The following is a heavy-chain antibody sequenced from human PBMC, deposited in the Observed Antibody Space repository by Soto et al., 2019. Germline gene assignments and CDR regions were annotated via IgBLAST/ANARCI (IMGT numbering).Heavy chain of an antibody. CDR3: AKDKIPYYYGSGSYIRGPDY. CDR1: GFTFSSYG. J-gene: IGHJ4*02. Sequence: GGSLRLSCAASGFTFSSYGMHWVRQAPGKGLEWVAVISYDGSNKYYADSVKGRFTISRDNSKNTLYLQMNSLRAEDTAVYYCAKDKIPYYYGSGSYIRGPDYWGQGTLVTVSS. D-gene: IGHD3-10*01. V-gene: IGHV3-30*18. CDR2: ISYDGSNK.